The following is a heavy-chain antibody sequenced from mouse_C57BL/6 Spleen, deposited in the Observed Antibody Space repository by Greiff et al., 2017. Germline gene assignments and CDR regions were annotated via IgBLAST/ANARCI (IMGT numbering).Heavy chain of an antibody. J-gene: IGHJ3*01. Sequence: QFQLQQPGAELVKPGASVKTSCKASGYTFTSYWITWVKQRPGQGLEWIGDIYPGSGSTNYNEKFKSKATLTVDTASGTAYMQLSSLTSEDSAVYYCARRKGLNYGYDYWGQGTLVTVSA. CDR1: GYTFTSYW. D-gene: IGHD2-2*01. V-gene: IGHV1-55*01. CDR2: IYPGSGST. CDR3: ARRKGLNYGYDY.